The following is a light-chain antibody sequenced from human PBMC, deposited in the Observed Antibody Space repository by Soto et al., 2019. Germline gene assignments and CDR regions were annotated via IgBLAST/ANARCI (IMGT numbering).Light chain of an antibody. J-gene: IGKJ1*01. CDR3: KVYTREPWT. V-gene: IGKV3-20*01. CDR1: QSLRSSY. Sequence: MGLRQSLCTLSLSQEERATXSCRASQSLRSSYEAWVEEKAGQFAGLAINGGGGRATGSPDRFSGSGYGTEFTLTISSLQPEDFATYYCKVYTREPWTCGEGTKV. CDR2: GGG.